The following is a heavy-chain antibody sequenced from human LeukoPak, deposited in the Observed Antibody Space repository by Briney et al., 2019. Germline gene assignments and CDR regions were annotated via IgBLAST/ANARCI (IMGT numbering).Heavy chain of an antibody. CDR2: INPSGGST. CDR1: GYTFTSYY. Sequence: GASVKVSCKASGYTFTSYYMHWVRQAPGQGLEWMGIINPSGGSTSYAQKFRGRVTMTRDMSTSTVYMELSSLRAEDTAVYYCANKFGYSYGYIYPEYWYFDLWGRGTLVTVSS. J-gene: IGHJ2*01. V-gene: IGHV1-46*01. D-gene: IGHD5-18*01. CDR3: ANKFGYSYGYIYPEYWYFDL.